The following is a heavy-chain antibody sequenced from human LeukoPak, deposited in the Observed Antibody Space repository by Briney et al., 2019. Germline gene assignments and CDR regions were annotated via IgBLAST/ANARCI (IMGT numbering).Heavy chain of an antibody. Sequence: GGSLRLSCAASGFTVSSSYMSWVRQAPGKGLEWVSVIYSGGSTYYADSVKGRFTISRDNSKNTLYLQMNSLRAEDTAVYYCAREPIAAAGGYWGQGTLVTVSS. V-gene: IGHV3-53*01. D-gene: IGHD6-13*01. J-gene: IGHJ4*02. CDR2: IYSGGST. CDR1: GFTVSSSY. CDR3: AREPIAAAGGY.